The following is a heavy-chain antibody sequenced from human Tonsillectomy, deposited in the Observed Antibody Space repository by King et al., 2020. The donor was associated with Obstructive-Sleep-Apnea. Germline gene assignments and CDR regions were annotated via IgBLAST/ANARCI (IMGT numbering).Heavy chain of an antibody. Sequence: VQLQESGPGLVKPSETLSLTCTVSGGSISSSYWSWIRQPPGKGLEWIGYIYYSGSTNYNPSLKSRVTISVDTSKNQFSLKLSSVTAADTAVYYCARQSLIGAMVPYYFDSWGQGTLVTVSS. J-gene: IGHJ4*02. CDR3: ARQSLIGAMVPYYFDS. CDR1: GGSISSSY. D-gene: IGHD3-10*01. V-gene: IGHV4-59*08. CDR2: IYYSGST.